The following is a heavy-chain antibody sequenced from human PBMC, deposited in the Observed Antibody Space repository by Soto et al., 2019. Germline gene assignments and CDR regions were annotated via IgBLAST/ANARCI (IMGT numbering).Heavy chain of an antibody. CDR3: ARSYAYWSGYAFDI. CDR1: GFTVSRNY. D-gene: IGHD3-3*01. CDR2: IYSGGST. V-gene: IGHV3-53*04. J-gene: IGHJ3*02. Sequence: GGSLRLSCAASGFTVSRNYMSWVRQAPGKGLEWVSVIYSGGSTYYADSVKGRFTISRHNSKNTLYLQMNSLRAEDTAVDYCARSYAYWSGYAFDIWGQGTMVTVSS.